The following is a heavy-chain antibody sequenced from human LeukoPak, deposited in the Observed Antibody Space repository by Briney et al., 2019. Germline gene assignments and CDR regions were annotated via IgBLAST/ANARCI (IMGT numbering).Heavy chain of an antibody. CDR1: GFSVDSVF. J-gene: IGHJ4*02. CDR3: ARGNSATTTFDF. D-gene: IGHD4-17*01. Sequence: GGSLRVSCRASGFSVDSVFMNWVRQPPGKGLEWVSFIMPGGHIDYTDSVKGRFTISRDSFKNTLSLQMNSLRVDDSAVYYCARGNSATTTFDFWGQGTLVTVSS. V-gene: IGHV3-66*01. CDR2: IMPGGHI.